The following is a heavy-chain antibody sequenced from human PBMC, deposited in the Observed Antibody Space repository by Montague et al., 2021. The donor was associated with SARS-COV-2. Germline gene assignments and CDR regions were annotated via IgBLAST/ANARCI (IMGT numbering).Heavy chain of an antibody. CDR1: GFTFSSYE. CDR3: ARRGYSSSWYTYYGMDV. Sequence: SLRLSCAASGFTFSSYEMNWVRQAPGKGLEWVSYISSSGSTIYYADSVKGRFTISRDNAKNSLYLQMNSLRAEDTAVYYCARRGYSSSWYTYYGMDVWGQGTTVTVSS. J-gene: IGHJ6*02. V-gene: IGHV3-48*03. D-gene: IGHD6-13*01. CDR2: ISSSGSTI.